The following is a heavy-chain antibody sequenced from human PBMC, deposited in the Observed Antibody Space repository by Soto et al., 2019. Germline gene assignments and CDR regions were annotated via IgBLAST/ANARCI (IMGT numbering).Heavy chain of an antibody. CDR1: GGLISKYS. D-gene: IGHD5-12*01. CDR2: VHPISGHT. J-gene: IGHJ4*01. V-gene: IGHV1-69*06. Sequence: QVQLVQSGAEVRKPGSSVKVSCKTSGGLISKYSFNWVRQATGQGLEWMGGVHPISGHTGYAQKFQGRLMITADRSTSTVYMELSRLRSDDTANYYCATIRARGGPLRFEDGGQGMLISVSS. CDR3: ATIRARGGPLRFED.